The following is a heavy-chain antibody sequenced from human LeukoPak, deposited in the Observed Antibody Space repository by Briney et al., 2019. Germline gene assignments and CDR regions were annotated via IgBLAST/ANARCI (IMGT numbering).Heavy chain of an antibody. Sequence: PGGSLRLSCAASGFTFSKYWMLWVRQAPGKGLESVSRINTDGTVTTYADSVKGRFTVSRDNADNTMFLQTNSVRDEDRAVYYCATKQWLAPPPDSWGQGTPVTVSS. J-gene: IGHJ4*02. V-gene: IGHV3-74*01. D-gene: IGHD6-19*01. CDR3: ATKQWLAPPPDS. CDR1: GFTFSKYW. CDR2: INTDGTVT.